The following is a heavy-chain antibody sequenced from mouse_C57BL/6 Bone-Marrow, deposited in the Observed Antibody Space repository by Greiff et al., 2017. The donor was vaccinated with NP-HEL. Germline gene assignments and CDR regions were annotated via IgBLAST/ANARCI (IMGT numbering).Heavy chain of an antibody. D-gene: IGHD1-1*01. V-gene: IGHV1-56*01. CDR3: EGYYGSRRYFDV. J-gene: IGHJ1*03. CDR2: IFPGSGST. CDR1: GYTFTSYW. Sequence: QVQLQQSGPELVRPGASVKISCKAPGYTFTSYWMQWVRQRPGQGLEWIGEIFPGSGSTYYNEKFKGKATLTVDTSSSTAYMQLSSLTSEDSAVYFCEGYYGSRRYFDVWGTGTTVTVSS.